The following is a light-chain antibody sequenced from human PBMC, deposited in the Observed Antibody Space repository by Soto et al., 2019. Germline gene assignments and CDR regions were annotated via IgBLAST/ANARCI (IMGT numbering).Light chain of an antibody. J-gene: IGLJ1*01. CDR3: SSYTSSSTPDV. CDR2: DVS. CDR1: SSDVGGYNY. V-gene: IGLV2-14*01. Sequence: QSVLTQPASVSGSTGQSITISCTGTSSDVGGYNYVSWYQQHPGKAPKLMIYDVSNRPSGVSNRFSGSKSGNTASLTISGRHAEDESDYYCSSYTSSSTPDVFSTGTKLTVL.